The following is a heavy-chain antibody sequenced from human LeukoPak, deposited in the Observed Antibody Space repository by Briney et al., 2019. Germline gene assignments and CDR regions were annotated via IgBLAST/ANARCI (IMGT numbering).Heavy chain of an antibody. CDR1: GFTFSAYG. Sequence: PGRSLRLSCEASGFTFSAYGLHWVRQAPGKGLEWLAVITYDEKNKYYADSVKGRFTISRDNSKNTLYLQMSSLGAEDTAVYCCAIGAVYCSSPKYPTGSAPSCFDCWGQGTLVTVSS. V-gene: IGHV3-30*03. CDR2: ITYDEKNK. CDR3: AIGAVYCSSPKYPTGSAPSCFDC. D-gene: IGHD2-2*01. J-gene: IGHJ4*02.